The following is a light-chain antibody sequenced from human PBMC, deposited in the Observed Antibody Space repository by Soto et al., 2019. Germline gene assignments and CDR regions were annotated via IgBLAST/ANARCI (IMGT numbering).Light chain of an antibody. CDR2: GAS. CDR1: QSVSSSS. Sequence: EIVLTQSPCTLSLSPGERATLSCRASQSVSSSSLAWYQQKPGQAPMLLMYGASRRATGIPDRFSGSGSGTDFTLIISRLEPEDFAVYYCQQYGTSPLTFGGGTKVEIK. V-gene: IGKV3-20*01. CDR3: QQYGTSPLT. J-gene: IGKJ4*01.